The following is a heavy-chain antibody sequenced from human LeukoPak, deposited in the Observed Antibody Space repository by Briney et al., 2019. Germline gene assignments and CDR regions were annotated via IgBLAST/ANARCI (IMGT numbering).Heavy chain of an antibody. CDR3: ASYLSAYYYDSSGYYSDY. CDR1: GFTFSSYW. Sequence: PGGSLRLSCAASGFTFSSYWMSWVRQAPGKGLEWVANKKQDGSEKYYADSVKGRFTISRDNAKNSLYLQMNSLRAEDTAVYYCASYLSAYYYDSSGYYSDYWGQGTLVTVSS. CDR2: KKQDGSEK. V-gene: IGHV3-7*01. J-gene: IGHJ4*02. D-gene: IGHD3-22*01.